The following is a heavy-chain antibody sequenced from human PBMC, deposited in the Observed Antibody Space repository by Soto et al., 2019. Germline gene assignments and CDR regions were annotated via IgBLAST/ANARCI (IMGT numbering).Heavy chain of an antibody. D-gene: IGHD6-6*01. CDR3: ERDSNLGRLVRYYYYYGMDV. V-gene: IGHV6-1*01. CDR1: GGSVSSYSAA. J-gene: IGHJ6*02. Sequence: SQTLSLTCAISGGSVSSYSAAWNWIRQSPSRGLEWLGRTYYRSKWYNDYAVSVKSRITINPDTSKNQFSLQLNSVTPEDTAVYFCERDSNLGRLVRYYYYYGMDVWGQGTTVTVSS. CDR2: TYYRSKWYN.